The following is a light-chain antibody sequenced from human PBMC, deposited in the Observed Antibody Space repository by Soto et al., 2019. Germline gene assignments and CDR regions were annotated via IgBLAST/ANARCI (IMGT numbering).Light chain of an antibody. CDR3: QKYNSAPPVT. V-gene: IGKV1-27*01. CDR1: QGITNY. J-gene: IGKJ5*01. Sequence: DIQMTQSPSSLSASVGDRVTITCRASQGITNYLAWYQQKPGKVPKLLIYAAYTFQSGVPSRFSGSGSGTDFALIISSLQPEDVATYYFQKYNSAPPVTFGQGTRLEIK. CDR2: AAY.